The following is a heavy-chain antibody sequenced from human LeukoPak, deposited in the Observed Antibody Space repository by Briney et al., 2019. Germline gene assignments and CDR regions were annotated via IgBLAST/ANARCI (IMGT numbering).Heavy chain of an antibody. J-gene: IGHJ3*02. V-gene: IGHV4-59*01. CDR1: GGSISSYY. Sequence: SETLSLTCTVSGGSISSYYWSWIRQPPGKGLEWIGYIYYSGSTNYNPSLKSRVTISVDTSKNQFSLKLSSVTAADTAVYYCARDWGGTYYYDSSGYYYESGAFDIWGQGTMVTVSS. D-gene: IGHD3-22*01. CDR3: ARDWGGTYYYDSSGYYYESGAFDI. CDR2: IYYSGST.